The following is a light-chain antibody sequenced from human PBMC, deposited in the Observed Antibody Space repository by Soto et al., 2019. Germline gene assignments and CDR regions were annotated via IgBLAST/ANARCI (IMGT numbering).Light chain of an antibody. CDR3: QQANSFPLT. Sequence: DIQMTQSPSTLFASVEDRVTITCRASQSVRNWLAWYQQKPGRAPHLLIYAASSLQSGVPSRFSGSGSGTDFTLTISSLQPEDFATYYCQQANSFPLTFGGGTKVDIK. CDR1: QSVRNW. J-gene: IGKJ4*01. CDR2: AAS. V-gene: IGKV1-12*01.